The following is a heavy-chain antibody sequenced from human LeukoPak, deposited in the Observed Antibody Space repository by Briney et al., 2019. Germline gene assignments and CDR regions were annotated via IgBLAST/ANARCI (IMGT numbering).Heavy chain of an antibody. Sequence: ASVKVSCKASGYTFTSYGITWVRQAPGQGLEWVGWIIAYNGNTNYEQKLQGRVTMTRDTSTSTVYMELRSLRADDTAVYYCARGIDSASPPLGTFEIWGQGTMVTVSS. CDR1: GYTFTSYG. CDR2: IIAYNGNT. CDR3: ARGIDSASPPLGTFEI. V-gene: IGHV1-18*04. D-gene: IGHD1-26*01. J-gene: IGHJ3*02.